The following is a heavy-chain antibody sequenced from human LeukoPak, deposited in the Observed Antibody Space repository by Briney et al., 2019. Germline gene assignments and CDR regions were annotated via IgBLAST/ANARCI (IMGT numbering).Heavy chain of an antibody. J-gene: IGHJ4*02. CDR1: GYTLTSYG. CDR2: ISAYNGNT. Sequence: GASVKVSCKASGYTLTSYGISWVRQAPGQGLEWMGWISAYNGNTNYAQKLQGRVTMTTDTSTSTAYMELRSLRSDDTAVYYCATITMVRGAFDYWGQGTLVTVSS. D-gene: IGHD3-10*01. CDR3: ATITMVRGAFDY. V-gene: IGHV1-18*01.